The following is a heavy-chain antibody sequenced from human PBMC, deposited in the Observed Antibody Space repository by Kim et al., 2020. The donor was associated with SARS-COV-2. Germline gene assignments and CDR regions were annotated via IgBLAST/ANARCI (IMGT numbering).Heavy chain of an antibody. Sequence: SETLSLTCTVSGGSISSSSYYWGWIRQPPGKGLEWIGSIYYSGSTYYNPSLKSRVTISVDTSKNQFSLKLSSVTAADTAVYYCARQVRTVLWFGEYILGNWFDPWGQGTLVTVSS. D-gene: IGHD3-10*01. V-gene: IGHV4-39*01. CDR1: GGSISSSSYY. CDR3: ARQVRTVLWFGEYILGNWFDP. CDR2: IYYSGST. J-gene: IGHJ5*02.